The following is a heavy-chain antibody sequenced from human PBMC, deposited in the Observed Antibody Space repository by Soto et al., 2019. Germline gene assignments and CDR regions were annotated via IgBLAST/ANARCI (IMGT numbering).Heavy chain of an antibody. CDR3: ARDTVNIGVDGTHYFYGMDV. Sequence: QVQLQESGPGLVKPSETLSLTCTVSGGSISSYYWSWIRQPPGKGLEWIGYVYYSGSTRDNPSLKSRVTISVDTSMNQCSLKLSSVTAAETAVYYGARDTVNIGVDGTHYFYGMDVWGQGTTVTVSS. V-gene: IGHV4-59*01. D-gene: IGHD6-19*01. J-gene: IGHJ6*02. CDR1: GGSISSYY. CDR2: VYYSGST.